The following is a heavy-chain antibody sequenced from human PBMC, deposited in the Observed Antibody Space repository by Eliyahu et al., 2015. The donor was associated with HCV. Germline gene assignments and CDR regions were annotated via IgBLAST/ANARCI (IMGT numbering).Heavy chain of an antibody. Sequence: EVQLVESGXXLVKPGGSLRLSCAAXGXXXSXAWXXWVRQAPGKGLEWIXRIKSKTDGGTTDYAAPVKGRFTISRDDSKSTLYLQMNSLKTEDTAVYHCTTGAPGGFDYYLDVWGQGTTVTVSS. CDR2: IKSKTDGGTT. J-gene: IGHJ6*03. D-gene: IGHD3-10*01. CDR1: GXXXSXAW. V-gene: IGHV3-15*01. CDR3: TTGAPGGFDYYLDV.